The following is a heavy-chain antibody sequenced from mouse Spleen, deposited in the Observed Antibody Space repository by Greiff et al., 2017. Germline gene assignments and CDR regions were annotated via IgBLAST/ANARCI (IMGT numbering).Heavy chain of an antibody. CDR2: IDPSDSYT. CDR1: GYTFTSYW. D-gene: IGHD2-4*01. V-gene: IGHV1-69*01. CDR3: ARRGMITGRGFDY. J-gene: IGHJ2*01. Sequence: QVQLQQPGAELVMPGASVKLSCKASGYTFTSYWMHWVKQRPGQGLEWIGEIDPSDSYTNYNQKFKGKATLTVDKSSSTAYMQLSSLTSEDSAVYYCARRGMITGRGFDYWGQGTTLTVSS.